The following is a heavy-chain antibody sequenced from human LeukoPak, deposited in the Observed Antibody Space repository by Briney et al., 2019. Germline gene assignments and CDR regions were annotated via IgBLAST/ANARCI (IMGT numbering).Heavy chain of an antibody. V-gene: IGHV4-34*01. J-gene: IGHJ4*02. CDR3: ARGVERQSSRYYYDSSGYRLTFDY. D-gene: IGHD3-22*01. CDR2: INHSGST. Sequence: SETLSLTCAVYGGSFSGYYWSWIRQPPGKGLEWIGEINHSGSTNYNPSLKSRVTISVDTSKNQFSLKLSSVTAADTAAYYCARGVERQSSRYYYDSSGYRLTFDYWGQETLVTVSS. CDR1: GGSFSGYY.